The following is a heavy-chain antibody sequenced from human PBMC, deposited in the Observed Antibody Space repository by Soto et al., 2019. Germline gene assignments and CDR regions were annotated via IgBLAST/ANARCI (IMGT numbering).Heavy chain of an antibody. CDR2: IYNDGST. CDR1: GFTVSSNY. J-gene: IGHJ4*02. CDR3: ARDNHSGGLRYFDY. D-gene: IGHD1-26*01. V-gene: IGHV3-53*02. Sequence: EVQLVETGGGLIQPGGSLRLSCAASGFTVSSNYMSWVRQAPGKGLEWVSVIYNDGSTYYADSVKGRFTISRDNSKNTRYLQMNSLRAEDTAVYYCARDNHSGGLRYFDYWGQGTLVTVSS.